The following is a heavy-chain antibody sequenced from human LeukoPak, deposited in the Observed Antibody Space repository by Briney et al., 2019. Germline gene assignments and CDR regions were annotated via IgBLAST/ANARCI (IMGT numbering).Heavy chain of an antibody. CDR3: ARRGYSGSASYSFDY. Sequence: SETLSLTCAVSGGSISSDNWWSWVRQPPRKGLEWIGEIYHSGSTNYNPSLQSRVTISVDKSENQFSLKLNSVTAADTAVYYCARRGYSGSASYSFDYWGQGTLVTVSS. CDR1: GGSISSDNW. CDR2: IYHSGST. J-gene: IGHJ4*02. D-gene: IGHD3-10*01. V-gene: IGHV4-4*02.